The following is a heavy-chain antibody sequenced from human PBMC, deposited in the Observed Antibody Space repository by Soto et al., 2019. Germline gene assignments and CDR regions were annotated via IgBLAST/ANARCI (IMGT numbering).Heavy chain of an antibody. V-gene: IGHV1-18*04. CDR2: ISAYNGNT. Sequence: ASVKVSCKASGYTFTSYGISWVRQAPEQGLEWMGWISAYNGNTNYAQKLQGRVTMTTDTSTSTAYMELRSLRSDDTAVYYCARDCSSTSCYGGWYYYGMDVWGQGTTVTVSS. CDR3: ARDCSSTSCYGGWYYYGMDV. CDR1: GYTFTSYG. J-gene: IGHJ6*02. D-gene: IGHD2-2*01.